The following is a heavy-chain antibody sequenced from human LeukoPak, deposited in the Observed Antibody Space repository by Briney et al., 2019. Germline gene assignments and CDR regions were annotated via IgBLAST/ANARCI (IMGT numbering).Heavy chain of an antibody. CDR1: GFTFSSYG. D-gene: IGHD6-19*01. Sequence: GGSLRLSCAASGFTFSSYGMHWVRQAPGKGLEWVAVISYDGSNKYYADSVKGRFTISRDNSKNTLYLQMNSLRAEDTAVYYCAKVGQWLLTDEYYFDYWGQGTLVTVSS. J-gene: IGHJ4*02. CDR2: ISYDGSNK. CDR3: AKVGQWLLTDEYYFDY. V-gene: IGHV3-30*18.